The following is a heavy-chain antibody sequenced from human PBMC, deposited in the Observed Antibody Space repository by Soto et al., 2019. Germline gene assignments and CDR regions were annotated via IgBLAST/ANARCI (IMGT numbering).Heavy chain of an antibody. CDR2: IYWSGDE. CDR3: ERGLATLPVFAFDV. CDR1: GFSLSTSGVG. V-gene: IGHV2-5*01. D-gene: IGHD6-6*01. J-gene: IGHJ3*01. Sequence: SGPTLVNPTQTLTLTCTFSGFSLSTSGVGVGWVRQPPGKALEWLALIYWSGDEHYRPSLKSRLTITKDTSKNQVVLIMTNMDPVDTATYSCERGLATLPVFAFDVWGQGTTVTVSS.